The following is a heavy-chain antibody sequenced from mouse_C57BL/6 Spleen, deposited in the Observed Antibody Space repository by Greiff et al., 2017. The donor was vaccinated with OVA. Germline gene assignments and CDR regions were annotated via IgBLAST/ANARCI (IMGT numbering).Heavy chain of an antibody. J-gene: IGHJ4*01. CDR2: IDPSASYT. CDR1: GYTFTSYW. D-gene: IGHD2-1*01. Sequence: VQLQQPGAELVRPGTSVKLSCKASGYTFTSYWMHWVKQRPGQGLEWIGVIDPSASYTNYNQKFKGKATLTVETSSSTAYMQLSSLTSEDSAVYYCARGDYGNRYAMDYWGQGTSVTVSS. CDR3: ARGDYGNRYAMDY. V-gene: IGHV1-59*01.